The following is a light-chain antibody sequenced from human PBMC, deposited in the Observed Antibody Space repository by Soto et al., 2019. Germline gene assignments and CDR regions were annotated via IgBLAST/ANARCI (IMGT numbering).Light chain of an antibody. CDR2: EVS. Sequence: QSALTQPASVSGSPGQSITISCTGTSSDVGGYNYVSWYQQHPGKAPKLMIYEVSNRPSGVSNRFSGSKSGNTASLTISGLQPEEEAAYSCSSYKSRSTLVFGTGTKVTVL. CDR1: SSDVGGYNY. V-gene: IGLV2-14*01. J-gene: IGLJ1*01. CDR3: SSYKSRSTLV.